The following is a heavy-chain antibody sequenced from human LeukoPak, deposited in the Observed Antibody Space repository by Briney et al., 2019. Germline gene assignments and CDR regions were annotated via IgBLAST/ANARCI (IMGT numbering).Heavy chain of an antibody. J-gene: IGHJ4*02. V-gene: IGHV3-23*01. CDR2: ISGRGVST. Sequence: PGGSLRLSCAASGFTFSTYAMSWVRQAPGKGLKWVSAISGRGVSTSYADFVRGRFTISRDNSKNTLYLQMNSLRAEDTAVYYCAKAASGNWNDVSDYWGQGTLVTVSS. D-gene: IGHD1-20*01. CDR3: AKAASGNWNDVSDY. CDR1: GFTFSTYA.